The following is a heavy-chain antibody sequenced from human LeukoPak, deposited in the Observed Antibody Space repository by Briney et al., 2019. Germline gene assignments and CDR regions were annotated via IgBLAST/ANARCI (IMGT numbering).Heavy chain of an antibody. V-gene: IGHV4-59*11. J-gene: IGHJ4*02. D-gene: IGHD6-19*01. CDR3: ARGGWSLDY. CDR2: IHYSGTT. CDR1: GDSISSHY. Sequence: PSETLSLTCSVSGDSISSHYWTWIRQPPGKGLEWIGYIHYSGTTNYNPSLKSRITTPLDTSKNQFSLKLNSVTAADTAVYYCARGGWSLDYGGQETLVTVS.